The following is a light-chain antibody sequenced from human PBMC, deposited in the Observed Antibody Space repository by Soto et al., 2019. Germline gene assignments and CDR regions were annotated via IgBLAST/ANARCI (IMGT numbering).Light chain of an antibody. CDR1: SSDVGGYNL. CDR3: GSYASSSTYV. J-gene: IGLJ1*01. V-gene: IGLV2-23*01. CDR2: EGS. Sequence: QSALTQPASVSGSPGQSITISCTGTSSDVGGYNLVSWYQQHPGKAPKLMIYEGSKRPSGISNRFSGSKSGNTASLTISGLQAEDEADYYCGSYASSSTYVFGTGTKLTVL.